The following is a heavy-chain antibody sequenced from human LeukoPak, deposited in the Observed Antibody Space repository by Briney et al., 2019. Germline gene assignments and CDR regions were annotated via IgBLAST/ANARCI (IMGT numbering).Heavy chain of an antibody. CDR2: IYYSGST. Sequence: SETLSLTCTVSGGSISSGGYYWSWIRQHPGKGLEWIGYIYYSGSTYYNPSLKSRVTISVDTSKNQFSLKLSSVTAADTAVYYCARETVPHEGTAVSYVGGGYYFDYWGQGTLVTVSS. CDR3: ARETVPHEGTAVSYVGGGYYFDY. CDR1: GGSISSGGYY. V-gene: IGHV4-31*03. J-gene: IGHJ4*02. D-gene: IGHD6-19*01.